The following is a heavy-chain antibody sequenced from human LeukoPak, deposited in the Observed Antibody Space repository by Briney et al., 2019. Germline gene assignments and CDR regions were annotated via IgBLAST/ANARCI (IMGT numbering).Heavy chain of an antibody. Sequence: GGSLRLSCAAPGLSFSDYAMNWVRRAPGKGLEWVATIKDDGSDKYYVDSVKGRFTISRDNAKNSLYLQMNSLRVEDTAVYYCANLGYTDWGQGTPVTVSS. CDR1: GLSFSDYA. V-gene: IGHV3-7*01. CDR3: ANLGYTD. J-gene: IGHJ4*02. D-gene: IGHD5-18*01. CDR2: IKDDGSDK.